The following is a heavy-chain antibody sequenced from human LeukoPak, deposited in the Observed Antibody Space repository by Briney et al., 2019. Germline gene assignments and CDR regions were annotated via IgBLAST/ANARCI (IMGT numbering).Heavy chain of an antibody. J-gene: IGHJ6*03. CDR1: GFTFSSYW. Sequence: PGGSLRRSCAASGFTFSSYWMSWVRQAPGKGLEWVANIKQDGSEKYYVDSVKGRFTISRDNAKNSLYLQMNSLRAEDTAVYYCARDRYSSAGGYYYYYMDVWGKGTTVTVSS. CDR2: IKQDGSEK. V-gene: IGHV3-7*01. CDR3: ARDRYSSAGGYYYYYMDV. D-gene: IGHD6-19*01.